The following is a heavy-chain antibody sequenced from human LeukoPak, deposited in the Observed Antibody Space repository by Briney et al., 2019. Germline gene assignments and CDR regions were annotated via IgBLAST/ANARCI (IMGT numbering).Heavy chain of an antibody. V-gene: IGHV3-66*01. Sequence: GGSLRLSCAASGFTFNSYGMHWVRQAPGKGLEWVSVIYSGGSTYYADSVKGRFTISRDNSKNTLYLQMNSLRAEDTAVYYCASLEWELLGGGFDYWGQGTLVTVSS. CDR2: IYSGGST. D-gene: IGHD1-26*01. CDR3: ASLEWELLGGGFDY. CDR1: GFTFNSYG. J-gene: IGHJ4*02.